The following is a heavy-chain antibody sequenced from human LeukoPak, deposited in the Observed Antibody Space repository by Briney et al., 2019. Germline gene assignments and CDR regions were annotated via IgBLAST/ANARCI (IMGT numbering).Heavy chain of an antibody. J-gene: IGHJ3*02. Sequence: GGSLRLSCAASGFTFSNAWMSWVRQAPGKGLEWVGRIKSKTDGGTTDYAAPVKGRFTISRDDSKNTLYLQMNSLKTEDTAVYYCTTDLLYGSSWHDAFDIWGQGTMVTVSS. CDR1: GFTFSNAW. V-gene: IGHV3-15*01. D-gene: IGHD6-13*01. CDR3: TTDLLYGSSWHDAFDI. CDR2: IKSKTDGGTT.